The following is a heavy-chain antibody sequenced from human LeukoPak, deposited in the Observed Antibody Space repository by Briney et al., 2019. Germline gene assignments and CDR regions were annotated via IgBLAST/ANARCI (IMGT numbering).Heavy chain of an antibody. V-gene: IGHV3-21*01. CDR3: AREDSYYYGSGSYPFAY. D-gene: IGHD3-10*01. CDR2: ISSSSSYI. CDR1: GFTFSSYS. Sequence: PGGSLRLSCAASGFTFSSYSMNWVRQAPGKGLEWVSSISSSSSYIYYADSVKGRFTISRDNAKKSLYLQMNSLRDEDTAVYYCAREDSYYYGSGSYPFAYWGQGTLVTVSS. J-gene: IGHJ4*02.